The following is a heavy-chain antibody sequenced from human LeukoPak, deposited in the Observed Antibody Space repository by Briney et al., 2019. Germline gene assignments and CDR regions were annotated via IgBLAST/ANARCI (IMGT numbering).Heavy chain of an antibody. V-gene: IGHV3-21*01. D-gene: IGHD1-26*01. CDR3: AREDSGSYLDY. CDR2: ISSSSSYI. Sequence: GGSLRLSCAASGFTFSSYSMNWVRQAPGKGLEWVSSISSSSSYIYYADLVKGRFTISRDNAKNSLYLQMNSLRAEDTAVYYCAREDSGSYLDYWGQGTLVTVSS. CDR1: GFTFSSYS. J-gene: IGHJ4*02.